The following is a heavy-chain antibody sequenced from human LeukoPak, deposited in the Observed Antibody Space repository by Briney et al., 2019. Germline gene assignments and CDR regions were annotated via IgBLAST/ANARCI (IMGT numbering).Heavy chain of an antibody. Sequence: ASVKVSCRASGYTFTSYDINWVRQATGQGLEWMGWMNPNSGNTGYAQKFQGRVTMTRNTSISTAYMELSSLRSEDTAVYYCARGRRWSNNWFDPWGQGTLVTVSS. CDR2: MNPNSGNT. D-gene: IGHD4-23*01. V-gene: IGHV1-8*01. J-gene: IGHJ5*02. CDR1: GYTFTSYD. CDR3: ARGRRWSNNWFDP.